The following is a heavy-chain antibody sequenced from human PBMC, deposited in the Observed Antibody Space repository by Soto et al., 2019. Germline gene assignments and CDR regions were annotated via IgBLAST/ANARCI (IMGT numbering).Heavy chain of an antibody. CDR2: MNPNSGNT. V-gene: IGHV1-8*01. D-gene: IGHD2-15*01. J-gene: IGHJ6*04. CDR1: GYTFTSYD. Sequence: QVQLVQSGAEVKKPGASVKVSCKASGYTFTSYDINWVRQATGQGLEWMGWMNPNSGNTGYAQKYQGRVNMTRNTSKSTAYMVLSSLRSEDTAVYYCAKTLLDRGGGMDVRPKGTTVTVSS. CDR3: AKTLLDRGGGMDV.